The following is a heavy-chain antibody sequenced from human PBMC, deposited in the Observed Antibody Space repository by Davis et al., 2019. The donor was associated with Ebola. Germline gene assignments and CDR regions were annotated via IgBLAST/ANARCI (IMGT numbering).Heavy chain of an antibody. CDR2: INHSGST. D-gene: IGHD4-17*01. Sequence: SETLSLTCAVYGGSFSGYYWSWIRQPPGRGLEWIGEINHSGSTNYNPSLKSRVTISVDKSKSQFSLKLSSVTAADTAVYYCTRVSNIRDYYYYGMDVWGQGTTVTVSS. J-gene: IGHJ6*02. CDR1: GGSFSGYY. CDR3: TRVSNIRDYYYYGMDV. V-gene: IGHV4-34*01.